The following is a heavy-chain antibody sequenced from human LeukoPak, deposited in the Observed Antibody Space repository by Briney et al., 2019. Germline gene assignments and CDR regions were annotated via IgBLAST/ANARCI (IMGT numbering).Heavy chain of an antibody. J-gene: IGHJ6*02. V-gene: IGHV4-59*01. D-gene: IGHD6-19*01. CDR2: IYYSGST. Sequence: SETLSLTCTVSGGSISSYYWSWIRQPPGKGLEWIGYIYYSGSTNYNPSLKSRVTISVDTSKNQFSLKLSSVTAADTAVYYRARDRSSGWDNYYYGMDVWGQGTTVTVSS. CDR3: ARDRSSGWDNYYYGMDV. CDR1: GGSISSYY.